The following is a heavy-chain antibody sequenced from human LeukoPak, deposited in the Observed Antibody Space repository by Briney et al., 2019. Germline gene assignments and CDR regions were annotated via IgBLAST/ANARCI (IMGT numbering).Heavy chain of an antibody. CDR1: GFTFSSFS. D-gene: IGHD1-26*01. Sequence: GGSLRLSCAASGFTFSSFSLNWVRQAPGKGLEWVSYISASTSIIYYADSVKGRFTISRDNAKSSLYLQMNSLRAEDTAVYYCAKDALAPPGGWFDPWGQGTLVTVSS. CDR2: ISASTSII. V-gene: IGHV3-48*01. J-gene: IGHJ5*02. CDR3: AKDALAPPGGWFDP.